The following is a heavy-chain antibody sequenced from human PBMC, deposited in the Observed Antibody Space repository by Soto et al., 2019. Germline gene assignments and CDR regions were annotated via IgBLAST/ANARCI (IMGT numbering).Heavy chain of an antibody. CDR1: GGSISSGGYY. J-gene: IGHJ4*02. V-gene: IGHV4-31*03. CDR2: IYYSGST. D-gene: IGHD2-15*01. CDR3: ARLQTFCSGGSCYPYFDY. Sequence: QVQLQESGPGLVKPSQTLSLTCTVSGGSISSGGYYWSWIRQHPGKGLEWIGYIYYSGSTYYNPSLKSRVTISVDTSKNQFSLKLSSVTAADTAVYYCARLQTFCSGGSCYPYFDYWGQGTLVTVSS.